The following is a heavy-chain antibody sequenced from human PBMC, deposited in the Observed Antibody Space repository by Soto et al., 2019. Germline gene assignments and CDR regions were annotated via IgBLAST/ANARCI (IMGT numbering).Heavy chain of an antibody. Sequence: PGGSLRLSCAASGFPFINFAMSWVRQAPGKALEWVASLDTSGDITFYASSVKGRFFISRDNSRKTLFLQMSSLRADDSAVYYCAKALPAYEPTGLFFVSWDPGTRVTVSS. CDR1: GFPFINFA. CDR2: LDTSGDIT. J-gene: IGHJ5*02. V-gene: IGHV3-23*01. D-gene: IGHD3-3*01. CDR3: AKALPAYEPTGLFFVS.